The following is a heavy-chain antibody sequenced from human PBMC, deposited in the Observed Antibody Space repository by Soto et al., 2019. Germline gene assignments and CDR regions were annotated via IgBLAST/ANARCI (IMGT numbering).Heavy chain of an antibody. J-gene: IGHJ5*02. CDR3: AKAPVYGSGGWFDL. CDR1: GFIFKNYA. CDR2: ISWNSGNL. V-gene: IGHV3-9*01. D-gene: IGHD3-10*01. Sequence: ESQLVESGGGLVQPGRSLRLSCEASGFIFKNYAMVWVRQGPGKGLEWVSSISWNSGNLDYGDSVKGRFTISRDNAKNSLYLQMNSLRTEDTAWYFCAKAPVYGSGGWFDLWVRGTLVTVSS.